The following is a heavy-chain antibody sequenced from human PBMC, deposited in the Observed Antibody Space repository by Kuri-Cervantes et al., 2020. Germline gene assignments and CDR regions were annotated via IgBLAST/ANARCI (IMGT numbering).Heavy chain of an antibody. D-gene: IGHD2-15*01. Sequence: ASVKVSCKASGYTFTSYGISWVRQAPGQGLEWMGWISTYNGNTKYAQKVQGRVTMTTDTSTSIAYMELSSLRSEDTAVYYCARAPGKYCSGGSCYSDWFDPWGQGTLVTVSS. CDR2: ISTYNGNT. J-gene: IGHJ5*02. CDR3: ARAPGKYCSGGSCYSDWFDP. V-gene: IGHV1-18*01. CDR1: GYTFTSYG.